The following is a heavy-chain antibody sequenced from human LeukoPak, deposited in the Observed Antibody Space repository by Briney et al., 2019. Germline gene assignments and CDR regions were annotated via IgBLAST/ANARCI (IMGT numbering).Heavy chain of an antibody. Sequence: GASVKVSCKASGGTFISYAISWVRQAPGQGLEWMGGIIPIFGTANYAQKFQGRVTITADESTSTAYMELSSLRSEDTAVYYCAPYYYDSSGYYQRSDYWGQGTLVTVSS. J-gene: IGHJ4*02. CDR3: APYYYDSSGYYQRSDY. D-gene: IGHD3-22*01. CDR2: IIPIFGTA. CDR1: GGTFISYA. V-gene: IGHV1-69*13.